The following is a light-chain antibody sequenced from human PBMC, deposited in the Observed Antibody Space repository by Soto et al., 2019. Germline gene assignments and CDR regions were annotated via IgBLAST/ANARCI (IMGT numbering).Light chain of an antibody. J-gene: IGKJ3*01. CDR2: DAS. V-gene: IGKV1-33*01. Sequence: DLQMTQSPSSLSASVGDRVTVTCQASRDISHYLNWYQHKPGKPPKLLIYDASFLETGVPSRFSGSRSGTNFTFTISSLQPEDIATYYCQQYDDLFSFGHGTKVNI. CDR1: RDISHY. CDR3: QQYDDLFS.